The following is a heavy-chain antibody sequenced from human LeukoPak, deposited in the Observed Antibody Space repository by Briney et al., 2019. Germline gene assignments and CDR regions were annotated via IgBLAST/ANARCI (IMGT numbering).Heavy chain of an antibody. D-gene: IGHD3-10*01. J-gene: IGHJ4*02. Sequence: GGSLRLSCAASGFTVCSNYMSWVRQAPGKGLEWVSVIYAGDRTYYAESVKGRFTISRDNSKNTLYLQMNSLRAEDTAVYCCARDLMIRGVILDYWGQATLVTVSS. CDR1: GFTVCSNY. V-gene: IGHV3-66*02. CDR3: ARDLMIRGVILDY. CDR2: IYAGDRT.